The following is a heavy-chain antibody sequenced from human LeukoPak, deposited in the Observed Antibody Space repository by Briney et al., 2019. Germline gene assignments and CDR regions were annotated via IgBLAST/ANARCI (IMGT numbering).Heavy chain of an antibody. CDR3: TTNLKTFGGVIAN. J-gene: IGHJ4*02. CDR2: IRYDGSRK. V-gene: IGHV3-30*02. CDR1: GFIFSSYG. D-gene: IGHD3-16*01. Sequence: PGGSLRLSCAASGFIFSSYGMHWVRQAPDKGLEWVAFIRYDGSRKYYADSVKGRFTISRDNSKNTLYLQMNSLRAEDTAVYYCTTNLKTFGGVIANWGQGTLVTVSS.